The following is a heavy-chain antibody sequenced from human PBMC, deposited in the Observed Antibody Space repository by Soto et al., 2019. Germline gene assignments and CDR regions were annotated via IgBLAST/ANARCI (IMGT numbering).Heavy chain of an antibody. D-gene: IGHD3-22*01. CDR2: IYWADDK. J-gene: IGHJ3*02. Sequence: QITLKESGPTLVKPTQTLTLTCTFSGFALSTSGVGVGWSRKPPGKALEWLALIYWADDKRYSPSLKSRLTITKDNSQHQVVLTMNNMDPVNTATYYCAHMGDSSGPTGWHIWGQGTMVTVST. V-gene: IGHV2-5*02. CDR1: GFALSTSGVG. CDR3: AHMGDSSGPTGWHI.